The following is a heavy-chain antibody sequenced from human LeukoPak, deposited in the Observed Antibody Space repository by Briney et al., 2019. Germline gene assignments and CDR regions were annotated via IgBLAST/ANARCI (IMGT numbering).Heavy chain of an antibody. Sequence: SETLSLTCSVSGGSISSSSHYWGWIRQPPGKGLEWIGHIYYSGSTYYNPSLKSRVTISVDTSKNQFSLKLSSVTAADTALYYCARRGYSGSPFDYWGKGTLVTVSS. D-gene: IGHD1-26*01. V-gene: IGHV4-39*01. CDR1: GGSISSSSHY. CDR3: ARRGYSGSPFDY. J-gene: IGHJ4*02. CDR2: IYYSGST.